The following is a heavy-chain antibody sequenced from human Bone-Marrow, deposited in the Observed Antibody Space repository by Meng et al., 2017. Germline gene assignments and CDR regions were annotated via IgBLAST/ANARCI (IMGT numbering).Heavy chain of an antibody. CDR2: INTKSSDT. D-gene: IGHD6-13*01. V-gene: IGHV1-2*06. Sequence: EEKNTGLSVKLSCKASGIHVHDYWLHWVRRAPGQGLEWMGRINTKSSDTHYAQRFQGRVTMTGDTSISTAYMELSGLRSDDTAMYYCARDEDISAAGKLFGDYWGQGTLVTVSS. CDR1: GIHVHDYW. CDR3: ARDEDISAAGKLFGDY. J-gene: IGHJ4*02.